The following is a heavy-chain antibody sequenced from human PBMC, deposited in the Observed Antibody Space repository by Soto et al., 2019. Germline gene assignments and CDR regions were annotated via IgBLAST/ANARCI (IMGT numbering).Heavy chain of an antibody. Sequence: GGSLRLSCAASGFTFSSYGMHWVRQAPGKGLEWVAIIWYDGSNKYYADSVKGRFSISRDNSKNTLYLQMSSLRAEDTAVYYCARVPAANSNYYYYGMDVWGQGTTVTVSS. J-gene: IGHJ6*02. V-gene: IGHV3-33*01. CDR3: ARVPAANSNYYYYGMDV. CDR2: IWYDGSNK. D-gene: IGHD2-2*01. CDR1: GFTFSSYG.